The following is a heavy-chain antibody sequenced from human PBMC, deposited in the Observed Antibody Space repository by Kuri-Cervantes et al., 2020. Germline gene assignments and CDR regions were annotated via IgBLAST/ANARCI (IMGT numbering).Heavy chain of an antibody. D-gene: IGHD6-6*01. Sequence: GGSLRLSCAASGFTFSSYGMNWVRQAPGKGLEWVSYISSSSSTIYYADSVKGRFTISRDNAKNSLYLQMNSLRDEDTAVYYCARVRLEYSSKVGWFDPWGQGTLVTVSS. CDR3: ARVRLEYSSKVGWFDP. CDR1: GFTFSSYG. V-gene: IGHV3-48*02. CDR2: ISSSSSTI. J-gene: IGHJ5*02.